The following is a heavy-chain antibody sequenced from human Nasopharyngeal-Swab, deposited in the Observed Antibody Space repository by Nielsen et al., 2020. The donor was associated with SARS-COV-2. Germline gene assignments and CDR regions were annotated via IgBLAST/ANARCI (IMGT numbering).Heavy chain of an antibody. CDR1: GFTFSSFG. V-gene: IGHV3-30*03. D-gene: IGHD4-17*01. CDR2: IAHDASNE. Sequence: GESLKISCAASGFTFSSFGMHWVRQAPGKGLEWVAFIAHDASNEYYGDSVKGRFSISRDSSKNTLYLQMDSLRGEDTAVYYCARDAPAHYGVFYWGRGTLVTVST. J-gene: IGHJ4*02. CDR3: ARDAPAHYGVFY.